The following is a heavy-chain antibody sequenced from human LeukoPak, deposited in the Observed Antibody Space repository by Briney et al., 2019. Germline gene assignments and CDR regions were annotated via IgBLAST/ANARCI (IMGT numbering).Heavy chain of an antibody. Sequence: SETLSLTCTVSGGSISSGSYYWSWIRQPAGKGLEWIGRIYTSGSTNYDPSLKSRVTISVDTSKNQFSLKLSSVTAAGTAVYYCARVSTWDVVPAALRVGYAFDIWGQGTMVTVSS. V-gene: IGHV4-61*02. CDR1: GGSISSGSYY. CDR2: IYTSGST. J-gene: IGHJ3*02. D-gene: IGHD2-2*01. CDR3: ARVSTWDVVPAALRVGYAFDI.